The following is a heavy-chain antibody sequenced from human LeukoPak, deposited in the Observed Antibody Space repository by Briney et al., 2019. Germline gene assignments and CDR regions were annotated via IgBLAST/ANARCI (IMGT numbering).Heavy chain of an antibody. V-gene: IGHV3-23*01. J-gene: IGHJ4*02. Sequence: GGSLRLSCAASGFTFSGYGMSWVRQAPGKGLEWVSAISGSGGSTYYADSVKGRFTISRDNSKNTLYLQMNSLRAEDTAVYYCAKKSRGSGSYYGDYWGQGILVTVSS. CDR3: AKKSRGSGSYYGDY. CDR2: ISGSGGST. CDR1: GFTFSGYG. D-gene: IGHD3-10*01.